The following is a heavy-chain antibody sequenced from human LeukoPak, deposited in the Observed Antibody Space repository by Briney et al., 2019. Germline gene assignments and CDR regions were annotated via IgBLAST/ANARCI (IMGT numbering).Heavy chain of an antibody. CDR3: ARDYSGSYYSLDY. D-gene: IGHD1-26*01. CDR1: GGSVSSGSYY. J-gene: IGHJ4*02. Sequence: SETLSLTCTVSGGSVSSGSYYWSWIRQPPGKGLEWIGYIYYSGSTNYNPSLKSRVTISVDTSKNQFSLKLSSVTAADTAVYHCARDYSGSYYSLDYWGQGTLVTVSS. V-gene: IGHV4-61*01. CDR2: IYYSGST.